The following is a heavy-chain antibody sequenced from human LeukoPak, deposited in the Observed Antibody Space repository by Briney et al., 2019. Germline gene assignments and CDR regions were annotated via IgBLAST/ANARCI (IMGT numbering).Heavy chain of an antibody. D-gene: IGHD5-12*01. J-gene: IGHJ4*02. CDR2: IYHSGST. CDR3: ARDISGYDYFDY. Sequence: SETLSLTCAVSGGSISSSNWWSWVRQPPGKGLEWIGEIYHSGSTYYNPSLKSRVTISVDTSKNQFSLKLSSVTAADTAVYYCARDISGYDYFDYWGQGTLVTVSS. V-gene: IGHV4-4*02. CDR1: GGSISSSNW.